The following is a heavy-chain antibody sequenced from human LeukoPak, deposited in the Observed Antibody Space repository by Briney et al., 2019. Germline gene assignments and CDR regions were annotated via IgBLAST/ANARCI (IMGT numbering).Heavy chain of an antibody. CDR3: AREGYDFWSGYYYYYYYYMDV. Sequence: ASVKVSCKASGYTFTSYAMNWVRQAPGQGLEWMGWINTNTGNPTYAQGFTGRFVFSLDTSVSTAYLQISSLKAEDTAVYYCAREGYDFWSGYYYYYYYYMDVWGKGTAVTVSS. CDR2: INTNTGNP. V-gene: IGHV7-4-1*02. CDR1: GYTFTSYA. D-gene: IGHD3-3*01. J-gene: IGHJ6*03.